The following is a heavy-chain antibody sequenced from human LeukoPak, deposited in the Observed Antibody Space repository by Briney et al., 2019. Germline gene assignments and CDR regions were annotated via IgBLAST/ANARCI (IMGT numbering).Heavy chain of an antibody. J-gene: IGHJ4*02. Sequence: GESLKISCKGSGYSFTSYWIGWVRQTPGKGLEWMGIIYPGDSDTRYSPSFQGQVTISADKSINTAYLQWSSLKASDTAMYYCARGRYSGTYLSYFDYWAQGTLVTVSS. CDR1: GYSFTSYW. CDR2: IYPGDSDT. D-gene: IGHD1-26*01. V-gene: IGHV5-51*01. CDR3: ARGRYSGTYLSYFDY.